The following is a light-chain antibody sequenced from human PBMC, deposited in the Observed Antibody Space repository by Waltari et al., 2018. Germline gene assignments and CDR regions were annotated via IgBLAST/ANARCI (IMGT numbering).Light chain of an antibody. Sequence: QSALTQPASVSGSPGQSVTLFCAGTRNDAGGYSVPWYQEHPGQAPRVIIYDVSDRPSGVSARFSGSKSGNTASLTISGLQAEDEADYYGSSQSSNYVVLFGGGTKLTVL. CDR3: SSQSSNYVVL. CDR1: RNDAGGYS. CDR2: DVS. V-gene: IGLV2-14*01. J-gene: IGLJ2*01.